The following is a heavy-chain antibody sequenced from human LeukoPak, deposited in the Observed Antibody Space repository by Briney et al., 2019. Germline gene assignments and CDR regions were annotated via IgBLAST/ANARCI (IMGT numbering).Heavy chain of an antibody. CDR2: IYTSGST. J-gene: IGHJ5*02. CDR3: ARDYYXWFDP. V-gene: IGHV4-4*07. CDR1: GGSISSYY. Sequence: SETLSLTCTVSGGSISSYYWSWIRQPARKGLEWIRRIYTSGSTNYNPSLKSRVTISVDTSKNQFSLKLSSVTAADTAVYYCARDYYXWFDPWGQGTLVTVSS. D-gene: IGHD3-10*01.